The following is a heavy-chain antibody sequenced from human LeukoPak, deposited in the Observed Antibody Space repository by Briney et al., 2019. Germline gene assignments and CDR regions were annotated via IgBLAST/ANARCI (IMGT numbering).Heavy chain of an antibody. CDR1: GYTFTSYG. J-gene: IGHJ4*02. Sequence: ASVKVSCKASGYTFTSYGISWVRQAPGQGLEWMGWISAYNGNTDYAQKLQGRVTMTTDTSTSTAYMELRSLRSDDTAVYYCARDRGSGWSTSKPNDYWGQGTLVTVSS. D-gene: IGHD6-19*01. CDR3: ARDRGSGWSTSKPNDY. CDR2: ISAYNGNT. V-gene: IGHV1-18*01.